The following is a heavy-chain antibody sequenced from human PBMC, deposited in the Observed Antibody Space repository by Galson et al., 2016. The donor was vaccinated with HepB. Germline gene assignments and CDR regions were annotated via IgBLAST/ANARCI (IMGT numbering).Heavy chain of an antibody. D-gene: IGHD2/OR15-2a*01. V-gene: IGHV4-4*02. CDR1: GGSLTSDKW. J-gene: IGHJ5*02. Sequence: SETLSLTCEVSGGSLTSDKWWSWVRQSLGRGLEWIGDVFFGGATLFNPSLADRVSMSPDKSKNQFSLKMTSLTAADTALYYCTRRADYFATFDVWGPGVAVIVSS. CDR3: TRRADYFATFDV. CDR2: VFFGGAT.